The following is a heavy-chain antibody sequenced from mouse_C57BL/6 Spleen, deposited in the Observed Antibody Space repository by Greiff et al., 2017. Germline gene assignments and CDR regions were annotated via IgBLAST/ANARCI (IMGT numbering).Heavy chain of an antibody. CDR1: GFTFSDFY. Sequence: EVKVVESGGGLVQSGRSLRLSCATSGFTFSDFYMEWVRQAPGKGLEWIAASRNKANDYTTEYSASVKGRFIVSRDTSQSILYLQMNALRAEDTAIYYCARVDYWGQGTSVTVSS. CDR3: ARVDY. J-gene: IGHJ4*01. CDR2: SRNKANDYTT. V-gene: IGHV7-1*01.